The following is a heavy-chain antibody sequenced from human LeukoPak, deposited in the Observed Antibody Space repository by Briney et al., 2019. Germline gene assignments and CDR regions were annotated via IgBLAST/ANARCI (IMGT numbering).Heavy chain of an antibody. J-gene: IGHJ4*02. D-gene: IGHD6-13*01. V-gene: IGHV3-21*01. Sequence: KPGGSLRLSCAASGFTFSSYSMNWVRQAPGKGLEWVSSISSSSSYIYYADSVKGRFTISRDNAENSLYLQMNSLRAEDTAVYYCARGYSSSWLVPFDYWGQGTLVTVSS. CDR2: ISSSSSYI. CDR1: GFTFSSYS. CDR3: ARGYSSSWLVPFDY.